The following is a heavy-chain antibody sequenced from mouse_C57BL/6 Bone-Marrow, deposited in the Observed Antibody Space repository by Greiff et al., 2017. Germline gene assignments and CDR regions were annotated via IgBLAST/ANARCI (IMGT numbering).Heavy chain of an antibody. CDR3: APFITTVVANYYAMDD. V-gene: IGHV1-39*01. J-gene: IGHJ4*01. D-gene: IGHD1-1*01. CDR1: GYSFTDFN. CDR2: INPNYGTS. Sequence: EVKLVESGPELVKPGASVKISCKASGYSFTDFNMNWVKQSHGKSLEWIGVINPNYGTSSSNQKFKGKATLTVDQSSSTSYMQLNSLTSEDSAVYYCAPFITTVVANYYAMDDWGQGTSVTVSS.